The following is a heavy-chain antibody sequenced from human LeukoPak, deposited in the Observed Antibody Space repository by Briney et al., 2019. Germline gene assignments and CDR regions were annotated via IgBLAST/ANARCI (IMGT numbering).Heavy chain of an antibody. CDR3: ARGIVSQGFDY. CDR2: ISSSSSYI. D-gene: IGHD2-15*01. CDR1: GFTFSSYA. J-gene: IGHJ4*02. V-gene: IGHV3-21*01. Sequence: GGSLRLSCAASGFTFSSYAMSWVRQAPGKGLEWVSSISSSSSYIYYADSVKGRFTISRDNAKNSLYLQMNSLRAEDTAVYYCARGIVSQGFDYWGQGTLVTVSS.